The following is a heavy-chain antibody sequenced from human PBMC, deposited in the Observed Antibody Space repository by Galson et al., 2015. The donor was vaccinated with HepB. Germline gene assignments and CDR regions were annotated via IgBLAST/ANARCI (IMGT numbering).Heavy chain of an antibody. J-gene: IGHJ6*02. CDR2: ISADNANT. CDR1: GYTFTSYG. Sequence: SVKVSCKASGYTFTSYGVSWVRQAPGQGLEWMGWISADNANTHYAQNFQGRVTMTTETSTSTAYMELRSLRSDGTAVYYCARDRFGDQQNYYYYYGMDVWGQGTTVTVSS. V-gene: IGHV1-18*04. CDR3: ARDRFGDQQNYYYYYGMDV. D-gene: IGHD4-17*01.